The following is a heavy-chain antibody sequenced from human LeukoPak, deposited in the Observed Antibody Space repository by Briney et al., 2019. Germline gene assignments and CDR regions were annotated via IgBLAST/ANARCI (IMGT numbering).Heavy chain of an antibody. CDR1: GFTFDDYA. D-gene: IGHD6-19*01. CDR3: ARDGSGSAALGY. V-gene: IGHV3-9*01. Sequence: GGSLRLSCAASGFTFDDYAMHWVRQAPGKGLEWVSGISWNSGSIGYADSVKGRFTISRDNAKNTLYLQMNSLRAEDTAVYYCARDGSGSAALGYWGQGTLVTVSS. J-gene: IGHJ4*02. CDR2: ISWNSGSI.